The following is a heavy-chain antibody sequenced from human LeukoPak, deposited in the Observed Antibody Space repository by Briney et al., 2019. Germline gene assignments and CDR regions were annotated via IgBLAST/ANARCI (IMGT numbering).Heavy chain of an antibody. V-gene: IGHV1-8*01. J-gene: IGHJ4*02. Sequence: GASVKVSCKASRYTFTSYDINWVRQATGQGLEWMGWMNPNSGNTGYAQKFQGRVTMTRNTSISTAYMELSSLRSEDTAVYYCAREVGGYSYGTRNPFDYWGQGTLVTVSS. CDR2: MNPNSGNT. CDR3: AREVGGYSYGTRNPFDY. CDR1: RYTFTSYD. D-gene: IGHD5-18*01.